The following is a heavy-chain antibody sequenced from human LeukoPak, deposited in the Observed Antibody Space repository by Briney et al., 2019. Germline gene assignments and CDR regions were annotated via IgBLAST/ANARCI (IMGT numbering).Heavy chain of an antibody. CDR2: TYYRSKWYN. J-gene: IGHJ3*02. CDR1: GDSVSSNSAA. V-gene: IGHV6-1*01. CDR3: ARETPWGMVRGGNDAFDI. Sequence: SQTLSLTCAISGDSVSSNSAAWNWIRQSPSRGLEWLGRTYYRSKWYNDYAVSVKSRITINPDTSKNQFSLQLNSVTPEDTAVYYCARETPWGMVRGGNDAFDIWGQGTMVTVSS. D-gene: IGHD3-10*01.